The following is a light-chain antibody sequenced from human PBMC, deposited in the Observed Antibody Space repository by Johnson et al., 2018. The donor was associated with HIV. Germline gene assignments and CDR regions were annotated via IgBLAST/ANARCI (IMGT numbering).Light chain of an antibody. J-gene: IGLJ1*01. V-gene: IGLV1-51*01. CDR2: DNN. CDR3: GTWDSSLSVYV. Sequence: QSVLTQPPSVSAAPGQRVTISCSGSSSNIGNNYVSWYQQFPGTAPKLLIYDNNKRPSGIPDRFSGSKSDTSATLGITGPQTGDEADYYCGTWDSSLSVYVFGTGTKVTVL. CDR1: SSNIGNNY.